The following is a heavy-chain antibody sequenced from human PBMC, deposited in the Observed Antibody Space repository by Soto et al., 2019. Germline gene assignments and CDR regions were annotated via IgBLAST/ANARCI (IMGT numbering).Heavy chain of an antibody. CDR3: ARMGYCSGGSCPGFAFDI. V-gene: IGHV3-21*01. J-gene: IGHJ3*02. CDR2: ISSSSSYI. D-gene: IGHD2-15*01. CDR1: GFTFSSYA. Sequence: PVGSLRLSCAASGFTFSSYAMSWVRQAPGKGLEWVSSISSSSSYIYYADSVKGRFTISRDNAKNSLYLQMNSLRAEDTAVYYYARMGYCSGGSCPGFAFDIWGQGTMVTVSS.